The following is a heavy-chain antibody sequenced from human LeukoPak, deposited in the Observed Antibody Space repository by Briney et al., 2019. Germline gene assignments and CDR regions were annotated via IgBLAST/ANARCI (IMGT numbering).Heavy chain of an antibody. CDR1: GFTFSSYE. V-gene: IGHV3-48*03. Sequence: PGGSLRLSCAASGFTFSSYEMNWVRQAPGKGLEWISYISTSDATMYADSAKGRFTISRDNAKNSLYLQMNSLRAEDTAVYYCARHNGWYDYWGQGTLVTVSS. CDR3: ARHNGWYDY. CDR2: ISTSDAT. J-gene: IGHJ4*02. D-gene: IGHD6-19*01.